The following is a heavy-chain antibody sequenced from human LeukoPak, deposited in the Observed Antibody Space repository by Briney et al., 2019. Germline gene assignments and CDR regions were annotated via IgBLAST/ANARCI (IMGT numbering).Heavy chain of an antibody. Sequence: SETLSLTCTVSGGSISSSSYYWGWIRQPPGKGLEWIGSIYYSGSTYYNPSLKSRVTISVDTSKNQFSLKLSSVTAAGTAVYYCARDPDRAEDPLDYWGQGTLVTVSS. V-gene: IGHV4-39*07. CDR1: GGSISSSSYY. D-gene: IGHD3-22*01. CDR2: IYYSGST. J-gene: IGHJ4*02. CDR3: ARDPDRAEDPLDY.